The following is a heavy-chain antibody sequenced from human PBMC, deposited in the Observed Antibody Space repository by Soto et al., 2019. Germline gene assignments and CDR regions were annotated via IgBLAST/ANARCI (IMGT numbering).Heavy chain of an antibody. J-gene: IGHJ5*02. CDR3: ARGFAPANWFDP. CDR2: IYHSGST. V-gene: IGHV4-30-2*01. Sequence: SETLSLTCAVSGGSISSGGYSWSWIRQPPGKGLEWIGYIYHSGSTNYNPSLKSRVTISVDTSKNQFSLKLSSVTAADTAVYYCARGFAPANWFDPWGQGTLVTVSS. CDR1: GGSISSGGYS.